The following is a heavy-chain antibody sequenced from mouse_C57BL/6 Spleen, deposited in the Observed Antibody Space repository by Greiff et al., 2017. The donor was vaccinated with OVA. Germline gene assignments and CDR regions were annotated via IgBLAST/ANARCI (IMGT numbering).Heavy chain of an antibody. CDR1: GYTFTSYG. Sequence: QVQLQQSGAELARPGASVKLSCKASGYTFTSYGISWVKQRTGQGLEWIGEIYPRSGNTYYNEKFKGKATLTADKSSSTAYMELRSLTSEDSAVYFCARSIYYGYDYWYFDVWGTGTTVTVSS. CDR2: IYPRSGNT. D-gene: IGHD2-2*01. V-gene: IGHV1-81*01. J-gene: IGHJ1*03. CDR3: ARSIYYGYDYWYFDV.